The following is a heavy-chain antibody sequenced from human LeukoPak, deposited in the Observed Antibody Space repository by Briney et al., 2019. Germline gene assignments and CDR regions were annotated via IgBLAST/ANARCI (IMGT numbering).Heavy chain of an antibody. D-gene: IGHD6-19*01. J-gene: IGHJ6*02. CDR1: GYTFTDYH. CDR2: IDPKSGGT. CDR3: ARLGVGRWMVVTYYYYGLDV. V-gene: IGHV1-2*02. Sequence: ASVKVSCKASGYTFTDYHVHWVRQAPGQGLQWMGWIDPKSGGTNYAQKFQGRVTMTRDTSISTAYMELNRLTSDDTAIYYCARLGVGRWMVVTYYYYGLDVWGQGTMLTVSS.